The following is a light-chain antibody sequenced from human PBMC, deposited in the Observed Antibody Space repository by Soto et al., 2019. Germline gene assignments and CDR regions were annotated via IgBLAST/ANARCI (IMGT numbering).Light chain of an antibody. CDR3: SSYASKTPVV. CDR1: SSDVGGYDY. V-gene: IGLV2-14*03. Sequence: QSALTQPASVSGSPGQSITISCTGTSSDVGGYDYVSWYQQHPGKAPKRMIFDVSNRPSGISYRFSGSKSGNTASLTISGLQAEDEADYYCSSYASKTPVVFGGGTKLTVL. CDR2: DVS. J-gene: IGLJ3*02.